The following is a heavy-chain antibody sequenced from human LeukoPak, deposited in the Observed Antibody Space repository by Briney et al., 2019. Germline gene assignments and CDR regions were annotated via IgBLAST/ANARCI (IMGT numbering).Heavy chain of an antibody. D-gene: IGHD3-3*01. V-gene: IGHV3-21*01. CDR2: ISSSSSYI. J-gene: IGHJ3*02. CDR3: ASIPILDAFDI. Sequence: SGGSLRLSCAASGFTFSSYSMNWVRQAPGKGLEWVSSISSSSSYIYYADSVKGRFTISRDNAKNSLYLQMNSLRAEDTAVYYCASIPILDAFDIWGQGTMVTVSS. CDR1: GFTFSSYS.